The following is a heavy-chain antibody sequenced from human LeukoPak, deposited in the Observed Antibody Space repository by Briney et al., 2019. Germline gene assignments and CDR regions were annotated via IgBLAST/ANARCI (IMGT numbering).Heavy chain of an antibody. CDR3: ARVYSSGWYYHYYYYMDV. CDR1: GYTFTSYD. CDR2: MNPNSGNT. V-gene: IGHV1-8*01. D-gene: IGHD6-19*01. J-gene: IGHJ6*03. Sequence: ASVKVSCKASGYTFTSYDINWVRQATGHGLEWMGWMNPNSGNTGYAQKFQGRVTMTRNTSISTAYMELSSLRSEDTAVYYCARVYSSGWYYHYYYYMDVWGKGTTVTVSS.